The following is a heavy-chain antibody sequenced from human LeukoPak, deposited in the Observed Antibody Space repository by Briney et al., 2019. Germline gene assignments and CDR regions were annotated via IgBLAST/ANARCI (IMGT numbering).Heavy chain of an antibody. CDR3: ARGASVVAGNDNAFDI. D-gene: IGHD6-19*01. V-gene: IGHV3-7*01. CDR1: GFSFSSYW. J-gene: IGHJ3*02. Sequence: GGSLRLSCEGSGFSFSSYWMTWVRQCPGKGPEWVANIKQDESERYTVDSVKGRFTISRDNAKNSVYLQMNSLRAEDTALYYCARGASVVAGNDNAFDIWGQGTMVTVSS. CDR2: IKQDESER.